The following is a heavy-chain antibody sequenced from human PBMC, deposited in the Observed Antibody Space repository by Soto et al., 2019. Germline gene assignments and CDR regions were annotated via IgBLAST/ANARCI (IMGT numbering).Heavy chain of an antibody. CDR2: IYTSGST. J-gene: IGHJ5*02. CDR3: ARDRGSSSSENWFDP. V-gene: IGHV4-4*07. Sequence: QVQLQESGPGLVKPSETLSLTCTVSGGSISSYYWSWIRQPAGKGLEWIGRIYTSGSTNYNPSLKTRVTMSVDTSKNQFSLNLSSVTAADTAVYYCARDRGSSSSENWFDPWGQGTLVTVSS. CDR1: GGSISSYY. D-gene: IGHD6-6*01.